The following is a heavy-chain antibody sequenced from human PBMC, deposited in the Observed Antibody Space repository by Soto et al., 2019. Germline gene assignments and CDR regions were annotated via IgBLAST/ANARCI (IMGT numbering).Heavy chain of an antibody. D-gene: IGHD3-10*01. CDR2: IIPIFGTA. V-gene: IGHV1-69*06. CDR3: ARDRDYYGSGSYGYYYYGMDV. Sequence: GASVKVSCKASGGTFSSYAISWVRQAPGQGLEWMGGIIPIFGTANYAQKFQGRVTITADKSTSTAYMELSSLRSEDTAVYYCARDRDYYGSGSYGYYYYGMDVWGQGTTVTVSS. J-gene: IGHJ6*02. CDR1: GGTFSSYA.